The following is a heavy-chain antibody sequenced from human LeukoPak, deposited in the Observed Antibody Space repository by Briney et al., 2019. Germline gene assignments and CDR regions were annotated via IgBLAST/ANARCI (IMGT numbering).Heavy chain of an antibody. D-gene: IGHD2-15*01. CDR1: GGTFSSYA. Sequence: ASVKVSCKASGGTFSSYAISWVRQAPGQGLEWMGRIIPILGIANYAQKFQGRVTITADKSTSTAYMELSSLRSEDTAVYYCVRDVVVVAARLLDYWGQGTLVTVSS. V-gene: IGHV1-69*04. CDR3: VRDVVVVAARLLDY. CDR2: IIPILGIA. J-gene: IGHJ4*02.